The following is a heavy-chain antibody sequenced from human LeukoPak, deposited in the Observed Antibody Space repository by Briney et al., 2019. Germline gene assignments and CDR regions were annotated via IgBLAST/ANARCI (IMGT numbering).Heavy chain of an antibody. V-gene: IGHV4-61*01. J-gene: IGHJ4*02. CDR2: IYSSRIT. CDR3: ARAVGATYFDY. Sequence: SETLSLTCTVSGGSDYIRSNSYYWSWIRQPPGKGLEWIGYIYSSRITNYNPSLKSRVTISVDTSKNQSSLKLSSVTAADTAVYYCARAVGATYFDYWGQGTLVTVSS. CDR1: GGSDYIRSNSYY. D-gene: IGHD1-26*01.